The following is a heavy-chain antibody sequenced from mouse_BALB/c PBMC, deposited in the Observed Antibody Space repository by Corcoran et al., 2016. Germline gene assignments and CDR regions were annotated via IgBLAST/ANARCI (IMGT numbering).Heavy chain of an antibody. Sequence: EVQLQQSGPELVKPGASVKISCKASGYSFTGYYMHWVKQSHVKSLEWIGRINPYNGATSYNQNFKDKASLTVDKSSSTAYMELHSLTSEDSAVYYCARPHYYGSHWYFDVWGAGTTVTVSS. CDR3: ARPHYYGSHWYFDV. D-gene: IGHD1-1*01. CDR1: GYSFTGYY. V-gene: IGHV1-26*01. CDR2: INPYNGAT. J-gene: IGHJ1*01.